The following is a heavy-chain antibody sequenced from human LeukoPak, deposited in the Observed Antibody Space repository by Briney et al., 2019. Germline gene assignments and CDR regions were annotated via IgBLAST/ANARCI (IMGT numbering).Heavy chain of an antibody. CDR3: ARLLGPLDYVWGSSRSK. J-gene: IGHJ4*02. V-gene: IGHV4-39*07. D-gene: IGHD3-16*02. CDR1: GGSISSGSYY. Sequence: SETLSLTCTVSGGSISSGSYYWGWIRQPPGKGLEWIGSMYSSGSTYYNPSHKSRVTISIDTTKNQFSLKLTSVTAADTAVYYCARLLGPLDYVWGSSRSKWGQGTLVTVSS. CDR2: MYSSGST.